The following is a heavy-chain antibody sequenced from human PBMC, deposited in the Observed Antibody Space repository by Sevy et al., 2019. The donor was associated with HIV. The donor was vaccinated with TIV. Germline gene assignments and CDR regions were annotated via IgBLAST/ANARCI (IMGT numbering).Heavy chain of an antibody. Sequence: GGSLRLSCAASGFTFRNYAMSWVRQAPGKGLEWVSALSVTGGSTYYADSVKGRFTISRDNSKNMLYLQMNSLRVEDTAVYYCAKDLDIVAVAAAIRLSYWGQGTLVTVSS. CDR1: GFTFRNYA. CDR3: AKDLDIVAVAAAIRLSY. D-gene: IGHD2-2*01. V-gene: IGHV3-23*01. J-gene: IGHJ4*02. CDR2: LSVTGGST.